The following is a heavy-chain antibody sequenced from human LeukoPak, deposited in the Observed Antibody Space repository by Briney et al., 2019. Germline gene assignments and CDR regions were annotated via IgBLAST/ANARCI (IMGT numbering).Heavy chain of an antibody. CDR2: FDYSGST. V-gene: IGHV4-39*01. D-gene: IGHD2-15*01. Sequence: SETLSLTCTVSGGSISSSSYYWGWIRQSPGKGLEWIGSFDYSGSTYYHPSLKSRVTISVDTSKNQFSLTLSAVTAADTAIYYCATYCSRSRCQPFDCWGQGTLVTVSS. J-gene: IGHJ4*02. CDR1: GGSISSSSYY. CDR3: ATYCSRSRCQPFDC.